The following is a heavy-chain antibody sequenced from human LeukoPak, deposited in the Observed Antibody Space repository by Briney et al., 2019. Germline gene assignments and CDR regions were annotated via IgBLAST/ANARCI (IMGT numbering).Heavy chain of an antibody. CDR2: ISAYNGNT. CDR1: GYTFTSYG. J-gene: IGHJ6*02. CDR3: ARYAGGKSITIFGVVIGPRPSYGMDV. D-gene: IGHD3-3*01. Sequence: EASVKVSCKASGYTFTSYGISRVRQAPGQGLEWMGWISAYNGNTNYAQKLQGRVTMTTDTSTSTAYMELRSLRSDDTAVYYCARYAGGKSITIFGVVIGPRPSYGMDVWGQGTTVTVSS. V-gene: IGHV1-18*01.